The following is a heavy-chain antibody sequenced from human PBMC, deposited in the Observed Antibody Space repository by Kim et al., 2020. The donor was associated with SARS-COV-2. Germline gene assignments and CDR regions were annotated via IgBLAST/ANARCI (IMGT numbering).Heavy chain of an antibody. CDR2: IKSKTDGGTT. CDR3: TTDVAGLLWFGELSNY. V-gene: IGHV3-15*01. CDR1: GFTFSNAW. Sequence: GGSLRLSCAASGFTFSNAWMSWVRQAPGKGLEWVGRIKSKTDGGTTDYAAPVKGRFTISRDDSKNTLYLQMNSLKTEDTAVYYCTTDVAGLLWFGELSNYWGQGTLVTVSS. D-gene: IGHD3-10*01. J-gene: IGHJ4*02.